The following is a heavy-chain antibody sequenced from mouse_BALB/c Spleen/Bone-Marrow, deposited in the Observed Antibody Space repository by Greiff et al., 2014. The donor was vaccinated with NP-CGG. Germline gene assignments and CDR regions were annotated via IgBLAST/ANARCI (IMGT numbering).Heavy chain of an antibody. Sequence: VQLKESGAELVKPGASVKLSCTASGFNIKDTYMYWVKQRPEQGLEWIGRIDPANGNTKYDPKFQDKATITADTSSNTAYLQLSSLTPEDTAVYYCARYYYGSSLFAYWGQGTLVTVSA. V-gene: IGHV14-3*02. J-gene: IGHJ3*01. CDR2: IDPANGNT. D-gene: IGHD1-1*01. CDR3: ARYYYGSSLFAY. CDR1: GFNIKDTY.